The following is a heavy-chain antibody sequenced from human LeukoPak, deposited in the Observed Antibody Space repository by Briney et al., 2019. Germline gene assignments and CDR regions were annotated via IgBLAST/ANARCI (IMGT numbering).Heavy chain of an antibody. J-gene: IGHJ4*02. CDR2: ISPTGSTT. D-gene: IGHD6-6*01. CDR1: GFSFSGHW. CDR3: ARGPNSNWSGLDF. V-gene: IGHV3-74*01. Sequence: GGSLRLSCAASGFSFSGHWMHWARQLPGKGLVWVSRISPTGSTTSYADSVKGRFTVSRDNAKNTLYLQVNNLRAEDTAVYYCARGPNSNWSGLDFWGQGTLLTVSS.